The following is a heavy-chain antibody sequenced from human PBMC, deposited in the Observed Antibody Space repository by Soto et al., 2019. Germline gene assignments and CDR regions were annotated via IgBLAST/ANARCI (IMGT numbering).Heavy chain of an antibody. Sequence: QTGGSLRLSCAASGFTVTSYWMHWVRQAPGKGLVWVSRTSPAGSSTYYADFVRGRFTIPKDTAKNTLYLQINSLGAGGTAVYCCARGNTGYGNFDYWCQGTLVTVSS. V-gene: IGHV3-74*01. CDR1: GFTVTSYW. CDR2: TSPAGSST. D-gene: IGHD5-12*01. CDR3: ARGNTGYGNFDY. J-gene: IGHJ4*02.